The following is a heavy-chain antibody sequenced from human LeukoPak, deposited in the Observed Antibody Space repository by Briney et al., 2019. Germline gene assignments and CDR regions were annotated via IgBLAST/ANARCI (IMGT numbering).Heavy chain of an antibody. J-gene: IGHJ4*02. D-gene: IGHD6-25*01. V-gene: IGHV3-7*01. Sequence: PGGSLRLSCEASGLTLSDYWMSWVRQAPGKGLEWVANINQDGSAKYYVASVKGRFTISRDNADSSLYLQMNALRADDTAMYYCATSHHTSSGQNFDYWGQGTLVSVSS. CDR1: GLTLSDYW. CDR2: INQDGSAK. CDR3: ATSHHTSSGQNFDY.